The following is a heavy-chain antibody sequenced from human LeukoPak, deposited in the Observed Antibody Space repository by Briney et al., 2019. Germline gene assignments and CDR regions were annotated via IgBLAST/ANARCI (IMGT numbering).Heavy chain of an antibody. CDR1: GYTFTGYY. D-gene: IGHD6-19*01. CDR3: ARGRSIAVAGRNIAPLDNDY. J-gene: IGHJ4*02. V-gene: IGHV1-2*02. CDR2: INPNSGGT. Sequence: ASVQVSCKASGYTFTGYYMHWVRQAPGQGLEWMGWINPNSGGTNYAQKFQGRVTMTRDTSISTAYMELSRLRSYDTAVYYCARGRSIAVAGRNIAPLDNDYWGQGTLVTVSS.